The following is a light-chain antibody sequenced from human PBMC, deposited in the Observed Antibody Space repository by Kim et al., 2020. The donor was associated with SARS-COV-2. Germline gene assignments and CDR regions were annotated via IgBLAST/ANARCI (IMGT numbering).Light chain of an antibody. CDR2: QDI. CDR1: SLGSGS. Sequence: PGDAAILTRSAYSLGSGSIVRFRRKPGLPPVVVTYQDIKRTSGIPERFSGSNSGNTATLTISWTQAMDEAEYYCQPWDGGTAVVFGGGTQLTVL. J-gene: IGLJ3*02. CDR3: QPWDGGTAVV. V-gene: IGLV3-1*01.